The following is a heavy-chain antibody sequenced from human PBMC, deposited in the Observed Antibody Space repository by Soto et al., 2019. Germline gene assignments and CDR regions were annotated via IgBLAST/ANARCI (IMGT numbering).Heavy chain of an antibody. D-gene: IGHD6-19*01. CDR3: AKGGVYSSGWYRMGY. CDR2: ISWNSGSI. Sequence: EVQLVESGGGLVQPGRSLRLSCAASGFTFDDYAMHWVRQAPGKGLEWVSGISWNSGSIGYADSVKGRFTISRDNAKNSLYLQMNSLRAEDTALYYCAKGGVYSSGWYRMGYWGQGTLVTVSS. CDR1: GFTFDDYA. J-gene: IGHJ4*02. V-gene: IGHV3-9*01.